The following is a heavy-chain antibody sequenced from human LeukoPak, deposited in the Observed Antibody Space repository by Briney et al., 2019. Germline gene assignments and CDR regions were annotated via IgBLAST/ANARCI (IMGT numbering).Heavy chain of an antibody. CDR3: ARHPIVVVPAAFHPYYYYYMDV. CDR2: IYPGDSDT. CDR1: GYSFTSYW. J-gene: IGHJ6*03. D-gene: IGHD2-2*01. V-gene: IGHV5-51*01. Sequence: GESLKISCKGSGYSFTSYWIAWVRQMPGKGLEWMGIIYPGDSDTRYSPSFQGQVTISADKSISTAYLQWSSLKASDTAMYYCARHPIVVVPAAFHPYYYYYMDVWGKGTTVTVSS.